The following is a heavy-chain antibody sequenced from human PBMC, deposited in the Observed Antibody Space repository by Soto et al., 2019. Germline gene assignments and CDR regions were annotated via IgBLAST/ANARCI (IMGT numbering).Heavy chain of an antibody. CDR1: GYSISSSNW. D-gene: IGHD1-26*01. CDR2: IYYSGTT. CDR3: ARREIQGPIDY. J-gene: IGHJ4*02. V-gene: IGHV4-28*01. Sequence: SETLSLTCAVSGYSISSSNWWGWIRQPPGKGLEWIGYIYYSGTTCYNPSLKSRVTMSVDTSKNQFSLKLTSVTAVDTAVYYCARREIQGPIDYWGLGTLVTVS.